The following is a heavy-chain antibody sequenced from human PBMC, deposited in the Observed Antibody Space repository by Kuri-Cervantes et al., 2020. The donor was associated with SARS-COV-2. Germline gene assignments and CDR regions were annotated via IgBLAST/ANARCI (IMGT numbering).Heavy chain of an antibody. V-gene: IGHV1-2*04. Sequence: ASVKVSCKASGYALTDYYIHWVRQAPGQGLEWMGWLNPNTGGTNYAQKFQGWVTMTRDTSSTGYMELSRLRSDDTAVYYCARGMVRGLIQSYYYGMDVWGQGTTVTVSS. CDR1: GYALTDYY. D-gene: IGHD3-10*01. CDR2: LNPNTGGT. CDR3: ARGMVRGLIQSYYYGMDV. J-gene: IGHJ6*02.